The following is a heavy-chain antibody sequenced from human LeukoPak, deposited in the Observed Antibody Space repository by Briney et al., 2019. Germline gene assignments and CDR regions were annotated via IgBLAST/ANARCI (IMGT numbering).Heavy chain of an antibody. D-gene: IGHD3-22*01. CDR2: IYYSGST. CDR1: GGSISSSNYY. J-gene: IGHJ4*02. V-gene: IGHV4-39*01. Sequence: PSETLSLTCTVSGGSISSSNYYWGWIRQAPGKGLEWIGSIYYSGSTYYNPSLMSRVTISVDTTKNQFSVRLSSVTAADTAVYYCAGIYDTPRGFWGRGTLVTVSS. CDR3: AGIYDTPRGF.